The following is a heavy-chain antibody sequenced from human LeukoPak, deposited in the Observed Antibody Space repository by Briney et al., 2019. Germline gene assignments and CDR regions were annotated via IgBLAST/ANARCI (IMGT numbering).Heavy chain of an antibody. D-gene: IGHD2-2*01. CDR3: ARASGEGYCSSTSCTRYMDV. V-gene: IGHV4-4*07. Sequence: SETLSHTCTVSGGSISSYYWSGLREPAGKGLEWMGRIYTSGSTNYNPSLKGRVTISVDKSKNQFSLKLSSVTAADTAVYYCARASGEGYCSSTSCTRYMDVWGKGTTVTVSS. J-gene: IGHJ6*03. CDR1: GGSISSYY. CDR2: IYTSGST.